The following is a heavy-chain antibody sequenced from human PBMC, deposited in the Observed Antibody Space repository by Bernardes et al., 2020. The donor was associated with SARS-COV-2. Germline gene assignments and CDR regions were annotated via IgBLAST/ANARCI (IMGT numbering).Heavy chain of an antibody. D-gene: IGHD3-3*01. V-gene: IGHV3-11*05. Sequence: GGSLRLSCAASGFTLSEYYMTWIRQAPGKGLEWVSFMTSSGSFTNYADSVKGRFTISRDNAKNSVYLQMSSLRADDTAVYYCAKDDIRPLFGAPGFDSWGQGTLVTVSS. CDR3: AKDDIRPLFGAPGFDS. CDR2: MTSSGSFT. J-gene: IGHJ4*02. CDR1: GFTLSEYY.